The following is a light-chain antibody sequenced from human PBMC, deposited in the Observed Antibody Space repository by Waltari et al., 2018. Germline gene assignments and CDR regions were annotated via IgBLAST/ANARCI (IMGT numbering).Light chain of an antibody. J-gene: IGLJ2*01. Sequence: SYVVTQSPSVSVAPGETARITWGGVHLGSKRVHWYQPRPGQAPVLVISYDSDRPSGIPERFSGSNSGNTATLTISWVEAEDEADYYCLVWHSTIDHQGVFGGGTKLTVL. CDR2: YDS. CDR1: HLGSKR. CDR3: LVWHSTIDHQGV. V-gene: IGLV3-21*04.